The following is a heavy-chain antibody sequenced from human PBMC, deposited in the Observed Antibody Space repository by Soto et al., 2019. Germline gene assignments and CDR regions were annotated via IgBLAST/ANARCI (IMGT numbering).Heavy chain of an antibody. CDR3: ARDKKQYYDFWSGYANDSYYYYGMDV. D-gene: IGHD3-3*01. CDR2: INAGNGNT. J-gene: IGHJ6*02. CDR1: GYTFTSYA. V-gene: IGHV1-3*01. Sequence: ASVRVSCEASGYTFTSYAMHWVRQAPAQRLEWMGWINAGNGNTKYSQKFQGRVTITRDTSASTAYMELSSLRSEDTAVYYCARDKKQYYDFWSGYANDSYYYYGMDVWGQGTTVTVSS.